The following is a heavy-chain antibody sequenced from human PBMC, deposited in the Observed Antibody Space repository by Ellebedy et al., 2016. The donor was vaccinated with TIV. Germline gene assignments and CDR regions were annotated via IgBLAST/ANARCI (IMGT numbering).Heavy chain of an antibody. CDR3: AKERAITALGTPNDAFDI. D-gene: IGHD6-13*01. CDR2: INGSNGDT. CDR1: GYRFNSYD. Sequence: ASVKVSCKASGYRFNSYDINWVRQAPGQGLEWMGWINGSNGDTAYSQRFQGRVTMTRDTSTSTVYMELSSLRSEDTAVYYCAKERAITALGTPNDAFDIWGQGTMVTVSS. V-gene: IGHV1-8*02. J-gene: IGHJ3*02.